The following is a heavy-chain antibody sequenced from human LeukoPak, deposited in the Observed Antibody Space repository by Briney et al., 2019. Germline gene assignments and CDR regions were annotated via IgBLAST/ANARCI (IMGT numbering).Heavy chain of an antibody. V-gene: IGHV3-23*01. CDR3: VKRRYDSSGYFDY. CDR2: ISGSGGST. Sequence: SGGSLRLSCVASGFTFSSYAMSWVRQAPGKGLEWVSVISGSGGSTYYADSVKGRFTISRDNSQNTLYLQMNNLRAEDTAVYYCVKRRYDSSGYFDYWGQGTLVTVSS. CDR1: GFTFSSYA. J-gene: IGHJ4*02. D-gene: IGHD3-22*01.